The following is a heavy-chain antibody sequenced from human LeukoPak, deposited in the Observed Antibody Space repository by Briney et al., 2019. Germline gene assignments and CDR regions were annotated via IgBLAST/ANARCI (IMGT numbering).Heavy chain of an antibody. V-gene: IGHV4-4*07. D-gene: IGHD1-26*01. CDR3: AGGFIVGATRGWFDP. CDR1: GGSISSYY. Sequence: SETLSLTCTVSGGSISSYYWSWIRQPAGKGLEWIGRIYTSGSTNYNPSLKSRVTMSVDTSKNQFSLKLSSVTAADTAVYYCAGGFIVGATRGWFDPWGQGTLVTVSS. CDR2: IYTSGST. J-gene: IGHJ5*02.